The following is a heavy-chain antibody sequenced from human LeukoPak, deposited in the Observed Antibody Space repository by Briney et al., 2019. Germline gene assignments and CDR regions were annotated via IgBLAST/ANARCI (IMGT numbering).Heavy chain of an antibody. D-gene: IGHD4-23*01. V-gene: IGHV1-46*02. CDR3: ARDGAMTTVVTPFDY. CDR2: IYPSGGST. J-gene: IGHJ4*02. Sequence: ASVKVSCKASGYTFNSYYMHWVRQAPGQGLEWMGIIYPSGGSTGYAQKFQGRVIMTRDMSTSTVYMELSSLRSEDTAVYYCARDGAMTTVVTPFDYWGQGTLVTVSS. CDR1: GYTFNSYY.